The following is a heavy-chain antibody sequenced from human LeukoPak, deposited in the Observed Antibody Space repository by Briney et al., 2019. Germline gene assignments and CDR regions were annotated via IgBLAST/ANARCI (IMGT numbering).Heavy chain of an antibody. D-gene: IGHD5-24*01. V-gene: IGHV1-69*01. CDR2: IIPIFGTA. CDR3: ASGGRDGYDFDY. CDR1: GGTFISYA. J-gene: IGHJ4*02. Sequence: GASVKVSCKASGGTFISYAISWVRQAPGQGLEWMGGIIPIFGTANYAQKFQGRVTITADESTSTAYMELSSLRSEDTAVYYCASGGRDGYDFDYWGQGTLVTVSS.